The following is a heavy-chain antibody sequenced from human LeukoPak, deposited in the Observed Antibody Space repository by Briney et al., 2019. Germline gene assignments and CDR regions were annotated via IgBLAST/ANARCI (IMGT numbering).Heavy chain of an antibody. Sequence: SETLSLTCAVYGGSFSGYYWSWIRQPPGKGLEWIGEINHSGSTNYNPSLKSRVTIPVDTSKNQFSLKLSSVTAADTAVYYCARDRSSSWHFDYWGQGTLVTVSP. J-gene: IGHJ4*02. V-gene: IGHV4-34*01. CDR3: ARDRSSSWHFDY. CDR1: GGSFSGYY. CDR2: INHSGST. D-gene: IGHD6-13*01.